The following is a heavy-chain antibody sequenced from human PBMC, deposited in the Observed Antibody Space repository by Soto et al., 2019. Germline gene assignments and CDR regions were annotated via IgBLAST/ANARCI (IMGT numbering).Heavy chain of an antibody. J-gene: IGHJ4*02. D-gene: IGHD6-13*01. CDR1: GGTFSSYA. CDR2: IIPIFGTA. CDR3: ASMYSNPPRNFDY. Sequence: ASVKVSCKASGGTFSSYAISWVRQAPGQGLEWMGGIIPIFGTANYAQKFQGRVTITADESTSTAYMELSSLRSEDTAVYYCASMYSNPPRNFDYCAQRPRVTVSS. V-gene: IGHV1-69*13.